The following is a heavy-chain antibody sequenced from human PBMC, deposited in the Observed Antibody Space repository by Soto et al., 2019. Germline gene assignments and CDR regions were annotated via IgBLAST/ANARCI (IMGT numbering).Heavy chain of an antibody. CDR1: GGTFSTYS. D-gene: IGHD2-21*01. CDR2: IIPMLGIR. J-gene: IGHJ3*02. CDR3: TIGSWSGEVFDI. Sequence: QVQLVQSGAEVKKPGSSVKVSCKDSGGTFSTYSMFWVRQAPGQGLEWMGRIIPMLGIRNYAQRFQDRVTNTADKSTATAPMELSSLRSEDTALYYCTIGSWSGEVFDIWGQGTMVTVSS. V-gene: IGHV1-69*02.